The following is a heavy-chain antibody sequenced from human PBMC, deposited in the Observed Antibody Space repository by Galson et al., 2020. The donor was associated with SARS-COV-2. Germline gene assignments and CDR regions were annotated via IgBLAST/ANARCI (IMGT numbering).Heavy chain of an antibody. CDR3: ARGPDYGGWPEYYFDY. Sequence: SETLSLTCTVSGGSISNYYWSWIRQSPGKGLEWIGYIYYSGSTNYNPSLKNRVTISVDTSKNQFSLRLSSVTAADTAMYYCARGPDYGGWPEYYFDYWGQGTLVTVSS. CDR1: GGSISNYY. D-gene: IGHD4-17*01. J-gene: IGHJ4*02. V-gene: IGHV4-59*01. CDR2: IYYSGST.